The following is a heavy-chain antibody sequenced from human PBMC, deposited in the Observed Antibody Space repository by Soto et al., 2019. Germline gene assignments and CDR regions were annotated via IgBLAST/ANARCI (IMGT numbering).Heavy chain of an antibody. CDR3: AREDSSSWVFDY. J-gene: IGHJ4*02. V-gene: IGHV4-31*03. CDR2: IYYSGST. D-gene: IGHD6-13*01. Sequence: TSATLSLTCTVSGGSISSGGYYWSWIRQHPGKGLEWIGYIYYSGSTYYNPSLKSRVTISVDTSKNQFSLKLSSVTAADTAVYYCAREDSSSWVFDYWGQGTLVTVSS. CDR1: GGSISSGGYY.